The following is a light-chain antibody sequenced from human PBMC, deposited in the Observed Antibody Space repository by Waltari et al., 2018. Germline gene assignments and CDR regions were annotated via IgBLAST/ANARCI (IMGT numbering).Light chain of an antibody. V-gene: IGKV3-20*01. Sequence: IVLTQSPGTLSLSPGERATLSCRASQSVSNNYLTWYPQKPGQAPRPPIYGGSSRATGIPDRFSGSGSGTDFTLTISRLEPEDFGVYYCQQYGRSPFTFGPGTKVDIK. CDR3: QQYGRSPFT. J-gene: IGKJ3*01. CDR1: QSVSNNY. CDR2: GGS.